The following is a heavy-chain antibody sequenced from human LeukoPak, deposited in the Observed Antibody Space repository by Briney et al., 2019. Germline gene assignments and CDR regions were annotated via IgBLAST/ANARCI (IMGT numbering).Heavy chain of an antibody. CDR3: ASGDTMIVQGSFHDAFDI. CDR1: GYTFTSYD. Sequence: GASVKVSCKASGYTFTSYDINWVRQAPGQGLEWMGGIIPIFGTANYAQKFQGRVTITADESTSTAYMELSSLRSEDTAVYYCASGDTMIVQGSFHDAFDIWGQGTMVTVSS. V-gene: IGHV1-69*13. CDR2: IIPIFGTA. D-gene: IGHD3-22*01. J-gene: IGHJ3*02.